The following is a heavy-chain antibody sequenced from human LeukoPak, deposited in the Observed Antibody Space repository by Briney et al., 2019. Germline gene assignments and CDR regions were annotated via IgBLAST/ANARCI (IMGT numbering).Heavy chain of an antibody. CDR1: GGSISSYY. V-gene: IGHV4-59*01. CDR2: IFYTGST. J-gene: IGHJ3*02. CDR3: ATLPGGDDAFDI. Sequence: SETLSLTCTVSGGSISSYYWRWIRQPPGKGLEWIGCIFYTGSTNYNPSLKSRVTISVLPSKNRFSLPLSSVTAADTAVYYCATLPGGDDAFDIWGQGTMVTVSS. D-gene: IGHD4-23*01.